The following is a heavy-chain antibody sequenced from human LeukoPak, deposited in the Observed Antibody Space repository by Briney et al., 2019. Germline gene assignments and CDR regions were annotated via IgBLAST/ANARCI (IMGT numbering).Heavy chain of an antibody. CDR3: AKDRTRAAYYYMDV. CDR1: AFTFSSYG. CDR2: IRYDGSNK. D-gene: IGHD2-2*01. V-gene: IGHV3-30*02. J-gene: IGHJ6*03. Sequence: PGGSLRLSCAASAFTFSSYGMHWVRQAPGKGLEWVAFIRYDGSNKYYADSVKGRFTISGDNSKNTLYLQMNSLRADDTAVYYCAKDRTRAAYYYMDVWGKGTTVTIS.